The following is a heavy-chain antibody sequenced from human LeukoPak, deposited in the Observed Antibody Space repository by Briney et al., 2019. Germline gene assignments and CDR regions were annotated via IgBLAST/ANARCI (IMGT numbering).Heavy chain of an antibody. D-gene: IGHD2-2*01. J-gene: IGHJ4*02. Sequence: SETLSLTCAVSGYSISSGYYWGWIRQPPGKGLEWIGSIYHSGSTYYNPSLKSRVTISVDTSKNQFPLKLSSVTAADTAVYYCARRGRYCSSTSCYYDDYWGQGTLVTVSS. CDR2: IYHSGST. V-gene: IGHV4-38-2*01. CDR3: ARRGRYCSSTSCYYDDY. CDR1: GYSISSGYY.